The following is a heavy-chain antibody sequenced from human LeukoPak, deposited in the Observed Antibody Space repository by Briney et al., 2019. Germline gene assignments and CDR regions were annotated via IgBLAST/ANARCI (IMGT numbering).Heavy chain of an antibody. CDR3: AXXXXTXWYDLDF. CDR1: GFTFSNYT. Sequence: PGGSLRLSCAASGFTFSNYTMSWLRQAPGKGLEWVSSVSSSSAYIYYADSVKGRFTIPRDNAKKSLYLQMNSLRAEDTSVYYFAXXXXTXWYDLDFWGPGTLVTVSS. V-gene: IGHV3-21*03. CDR2: VSSSSAYI. D-gene: IGHD6-13*01. J-gene: IGHJ4*02.